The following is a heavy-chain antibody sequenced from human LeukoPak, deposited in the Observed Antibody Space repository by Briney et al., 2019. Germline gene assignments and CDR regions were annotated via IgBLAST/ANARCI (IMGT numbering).Heavy chain of an antibody. V-gene: IGHV1-18*01. Sequence: ASVKVSCTASGYTFTSYGISWVRQAPGQGLEWMGWISAYNGNTNYAQTLQGRVTMTTDTSTSTAYMQLRSLRSDDTAVYYCARDRHPYYYDSSGYGGPGYWGQGTLVTVPS. D-gene: IGHD3-22*01. J-gene: IGHJ4*02. CDR2: ISAYNGNT. CDR3: ARDRHPYYYDSSGYGGPGY. CDR1: GYTFTSYG.